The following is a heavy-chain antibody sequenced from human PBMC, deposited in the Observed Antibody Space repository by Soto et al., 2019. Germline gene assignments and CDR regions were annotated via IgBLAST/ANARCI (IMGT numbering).Heavy chain of an antibody. V-gene: IGHV4-59*12. Sequence: SETLSLTCTVSGGSISSYGWSWIRQPPGKGLEWIGYIYYSGSTNYNPSLKSRATISVDTSKNQFSLKLSSVTAADTAVYYCARERHDYYDSSGYLDYWGQGTLVTVSS. D-gene: IGHD3-22*01. CDR2: IYYSGST. J-gene: IGHJ4*02. CDR3: ARERHDYYDSSGYLDY. CDR1: GGSISSYG.